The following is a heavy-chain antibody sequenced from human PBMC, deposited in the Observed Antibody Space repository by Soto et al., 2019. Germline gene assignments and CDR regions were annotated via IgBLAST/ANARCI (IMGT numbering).Heavy chain of an antibody. CDR3: ARVGCSGGSCRQTMPYYFDY. CDR2: IYSGGST. CDR1: GFTVSSNY. V-gene: IGHV3-53*04. J-gene: IGHJ4*02. D-gene: IGHD2-15*01. Sequence: EVQLVESGGGLVQPGGSLRLSCAASGFTVSSNYMSWVRQAPGKGLEWVSVIYSGGSTYYADSVKGRFTISRHNSKNTLYLQMNSLRAEDTAVYYCARVGCSGGSCRQTMPYYFDYWGQGTLFTVSS.